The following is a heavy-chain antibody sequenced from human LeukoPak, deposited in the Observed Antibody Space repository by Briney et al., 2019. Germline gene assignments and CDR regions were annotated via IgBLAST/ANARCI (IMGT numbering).Heavy chain of an antibody. V-gene: IGHV3-23*01. CDR2: ISGSGGST. CDR3: AKASRAGDSVDY. CDR1: GFTFSSYG. Sequence: PGRSLRLSCAASGFTFSSYGMHWVRQAPGKGLEWVSAISGSGGSTYYADSVKGRFTISRDNSKNTLYLQMNSLRAEDTAVYYCAKASRAGDSVDYWGQGTLVTVSS. D-gene: IGHD5/OR15-5a*01. J-gene: IGHJ4*02.